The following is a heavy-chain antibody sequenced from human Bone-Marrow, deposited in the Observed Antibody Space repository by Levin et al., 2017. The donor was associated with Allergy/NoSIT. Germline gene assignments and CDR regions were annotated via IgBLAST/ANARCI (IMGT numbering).Heavy chain of an antibody. V-gene: IGHV4-39*01. Sequence: KAGGSLRLSCTVSGGSIGGSSYYWAWIRQTPGRGLEWIGSAYHTGNIYYNPSLRSRATISVDTSVNQFSLKLNSVTAADMAVYYCARPRETSGWSWDFDYWGRGTLVIVSS. CDR2: AYHTGNI. D-gene: IGHD6-19*01. CDR1: GGSIGGSSYY. J-gene: IGHJ4*02. CDR3: ARPRETSGWSWDFDY.